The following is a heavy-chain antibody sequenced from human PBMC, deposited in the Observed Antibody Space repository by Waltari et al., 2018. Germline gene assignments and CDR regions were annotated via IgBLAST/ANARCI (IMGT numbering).Heavy chain of an antibody. J-gene: IGHJ4*02. V-gene: IGHV3-23*01. Sequence: EVQVLESGGGLVQPGGSLRFSCAASGFTFSPNAMTWVRQAPGKGLEWVSTINGIGGNTYHADSVKGRFTISRDNSKNTLYLQMNSLRAEDTAIYYCAKDSSTLHYFDYWGQGTLVTVSS. D-gene: IGHD3-16*01. CDR3: AKDSSTLHYFDY. CDR1: GFTFSPNA. CDR2: INGIGGNT.